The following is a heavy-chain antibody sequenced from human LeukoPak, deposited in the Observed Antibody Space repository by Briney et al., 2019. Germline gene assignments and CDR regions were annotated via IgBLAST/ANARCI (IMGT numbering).Heavy chain of an antibody. CDR1: GFSFSKYW. Sequence: PGGSLRLSCAASGFSFSKYWMSWVRQAPGKGLEWVANIKQDGSEKYYVDSVKGRFTISRDNAKNSLYLQMSSLRADDTAVYYCARDRLLYYYDSGPTGHFQHWGQGTLVTV. CDR2: IKQDGSEK. CDR3: ARDRLLYYYDSGPTGHFQH. J-gene: IGHJ1*01. V-gene: IGHV3-7*01. D-gene: IGHD3-22*01.